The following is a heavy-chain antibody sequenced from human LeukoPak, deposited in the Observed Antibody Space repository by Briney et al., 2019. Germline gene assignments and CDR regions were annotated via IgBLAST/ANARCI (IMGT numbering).Heavy chain of an antibody. D-gene: IGHD1-14*01. J-gene: IGHJ4*02. V-gene: IGHV3-23*01. CDR2: ISAGGGNT. Sequence: GSLRLSCAASEFTFSSYSMNWVRQAPGKGLEWVSAISAGGGNTYYADSVKGRFTISRDNSKNTLFLEMNSLRAEDTAVYYCAKEYSVRNQFDYWGQGTLVAVSS. CDR1: EFTFSSYS. CDR3: AKEYSVRNQFDY.